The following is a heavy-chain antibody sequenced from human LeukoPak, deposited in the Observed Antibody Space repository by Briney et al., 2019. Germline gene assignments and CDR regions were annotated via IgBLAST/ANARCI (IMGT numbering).Heavy chain of an antibody. CDR1: GYTFTGYY. CDR3: ATHYGSGSYSGRGYYGMDV. CDR2: INPNSGGT. D-gene: IGHD3-10*01. Sequence: ASVKVSCKASGYTFTGYYMHWVRQAPGQGLEWMGWINPNSGGTNYAQKFQGWVTMTRDTSISTAYMELNRLRSDDTAVYYCATHYGSGSYSGRGYYGMDVWGKGTTVTVSS. J-gene: IGHJ6*04. V-gene: IGHV1-2*04.